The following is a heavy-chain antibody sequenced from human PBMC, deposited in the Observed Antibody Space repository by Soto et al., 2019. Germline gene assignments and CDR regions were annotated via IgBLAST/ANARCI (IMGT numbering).Heavy chain of an antibody. V-gene: IGHV3-48*01. D-gene: IGHD7-27*01. Sequence: EVQLVESGGGLVQPGGSLRLSCATSGFILSDCAMNWVRQAPGKGLEWVSYISSSSSVIDYAGSVKGRFTVSRDNARNSLYIQMNSLRAEDTAVYYCARDLSWGSNWYYYMDVWGKGTTVTVSS. CDR3: ARDLSWGSNWYYYMDV. J-gene: IGHJ6*03. CDR1: GFILSDCA. CDR2: ISSSSSVI.